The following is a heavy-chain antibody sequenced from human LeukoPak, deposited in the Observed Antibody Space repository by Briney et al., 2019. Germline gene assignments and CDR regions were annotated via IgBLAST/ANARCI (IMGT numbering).Heavy chain of an antibody. J-gene: IGHJ4*02. CDR1: GGSISSYY. V-gene: IGHV4-59*01. D-gene: IGHD7-27*01. Sequence: PSETLSLTCTVSGGSISSYYWSWIRQPPGKGLEWIGYIYYSGSTNYNPSLKSRVTISVDTSKNQFSLKLSSVTAADTAVYYCARDPGLGFDYWGQGTLVTVSS. CDR3: ARDPGLGFDY. CDR2: IYYSGST.